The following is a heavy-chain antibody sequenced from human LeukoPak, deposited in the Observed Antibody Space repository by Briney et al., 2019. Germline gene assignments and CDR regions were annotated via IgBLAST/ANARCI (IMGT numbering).Heavy chain of an antibody. Sequence: GGSLRLSCAASGFTVTNNFMSWVRQAPGKGLEWVSVIYTGGSTYYADFVKGRFTISRDNSNNALYLQMNSLSAEDTAVYYCAKRGSNYWYFDLWGRGTLVTVSS. D-gene: IGHD3-16*01. CDR3: AKRGSNYWYFDL. CDR1: GFTVTNNF. J-gene: IGHJ2*01. V-gene: IGHV3-53*01. CDR2: IYTGGST.